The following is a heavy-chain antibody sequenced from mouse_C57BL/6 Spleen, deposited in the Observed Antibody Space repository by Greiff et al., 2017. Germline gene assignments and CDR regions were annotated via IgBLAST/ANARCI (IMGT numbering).Heavy chain of an antibody. CDR2: INPGSGGT. D-gene: IGHD2-4*01. CDR1: GYAFTNYL. Sequence: VQLQQSGAELVRPGTSVKVSCKASGYAFTNYLIEWVKQRPGQGLEWIGVINPGSGGTNYNEKFKGKATLTADKSSSTAYMQLSSLTSEDSAVYFCARNYDYDEGKFAYWGQGTLVTVSA. V-gene: IGHV1-54*01. CDR3: ARNYDYDEGKFAY. J-gene: IGHJ3*01.